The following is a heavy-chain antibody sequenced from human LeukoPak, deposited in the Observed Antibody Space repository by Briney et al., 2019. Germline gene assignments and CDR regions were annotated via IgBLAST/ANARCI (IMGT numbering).Heavy chain of an antibody. Sequence: GGSLRLSCAASGFTFSSYGIHWVRQAPGKGLEWVAFIRYDGSNKYYADSVKGRFTISRDNSKNTLYLQMNSLRAEDTAVYYCAKGNTIFGVVIRTYFDYWGQGTLVTVSS. D-gene: IGHD3-3*01. J-gene: IGHJ4*02. CDR3: AKGNTIFGVVIRTYFDY. CDR2: IRYDGSNK. V-gene: IGHV3-30*02. CDR1: GFTFSSYG.